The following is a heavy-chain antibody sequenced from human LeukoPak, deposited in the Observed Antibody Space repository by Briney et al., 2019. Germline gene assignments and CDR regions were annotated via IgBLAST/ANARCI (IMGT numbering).Heavy chain of an antibody. Sequence: ASVKVSCKASGYTFTSYDINWVRQATGQGLEWMGWMNPNSGNTGYAQKFQGRVTMTRNTSISTAYMELSSLTPEDTAIYYCARGVRFVADCPSSTCYTPDFWGQGTLVTVSS. CDR1: GYTFTSYD. J-gene: IGHJ4*02. CDR2: MNPNSGNT. CDR3: ARGVRFVADCPSSTCYTPDF. D-gene: IGHD2-2*02. V-gene: IGHV1-8*01.